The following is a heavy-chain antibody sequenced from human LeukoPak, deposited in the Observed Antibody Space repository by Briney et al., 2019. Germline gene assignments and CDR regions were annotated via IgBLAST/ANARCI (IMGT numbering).Heavy chain of an antibody. CDR1: GYTFTSYY. J-gene: IGHJ4*02. CDR2: INLNSGGT. Sequence: ASVKVSCKASGYTFTSYYMHWVRQAPGQGLEWMGWINLNSGGTNYAQKFQGRVTMTRDTSISTAYMEVSRLRSDDTAVYFCARDKVTTMTPYFDYWGQGTLVTVPS. V-gene: IGHV1-2*02. D-gene: IGHD4-17*01. CDR3: ARDKVTTMTPYFDY.